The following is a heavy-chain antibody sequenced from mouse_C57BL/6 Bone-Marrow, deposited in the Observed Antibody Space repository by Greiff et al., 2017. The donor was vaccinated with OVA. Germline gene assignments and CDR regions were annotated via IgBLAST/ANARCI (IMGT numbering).Heavy chain of an antibody. V-gene: IGHV7-3*01. CDR1: GFTFTDYY. J-gene: IGHJ2*01. Sequence: EVKLEESGGGLVQPGGSLSLSCAASGFTFTDYYMSWVRQPPGKALEWLGFIRNKANGYTTEYSASVKGRFTISRDNSQSILYLQMNALRAEDSATYYCARYHSPGYFDYWGQGTTLTVSS. CDR2: IRNKANGYTT. CDR3: ARYHSPGYFDY.